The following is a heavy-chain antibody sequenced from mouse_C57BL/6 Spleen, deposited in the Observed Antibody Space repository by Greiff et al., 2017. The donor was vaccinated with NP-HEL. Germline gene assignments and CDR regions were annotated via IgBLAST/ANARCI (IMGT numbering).Heavy chain of an antibody. J-gene: IGHJ1*03. D-gene: IGHD2-13*01. V-gene: IGHV1-81*01. CDR3: ARGEGTRYWYFDV. Sequence: VKLQESGAELARPGASVKLSCKASGYTFTSYGISWVKQRTGQGLEWIGEIYPRSGNTYYNEKFKGKATLTADKSSSTAYMELRSLTSEDSAVYFCARGEGTRYWYFDVWGTGTTVTVSS. CDR1: GYTFTSYG. CDR2: IYPRSGNT.